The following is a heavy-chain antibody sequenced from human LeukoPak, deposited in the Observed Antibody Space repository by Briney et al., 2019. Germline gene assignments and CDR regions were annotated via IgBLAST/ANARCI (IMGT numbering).Heavy chain of an antibody. Sequence: GRSLRLSCAASGFTFDDYAMHWVRQAPGKGLEWVSGISWNSGSIGYADSVKGRFTISRDNAKNSLYLQMNSLRAEDTALYYCAKDVTVAIFGVAYFDYWGQGTLVTVSS. CDR3: AKDVTVAIFGVAYFDY. V-gene: IGHV3-9*01. CDR1: GFTFDDYA. J-gene: IGHJ4*02. CDR2: ISWNSGSI. D-gene: IGHD3-3*01.